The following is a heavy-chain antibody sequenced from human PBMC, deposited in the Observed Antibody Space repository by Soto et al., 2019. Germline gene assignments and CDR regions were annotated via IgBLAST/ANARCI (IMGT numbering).Heavy chain of an antibody. D-gene: IGHD6-19*01. V-gene: IGHV1-2*04. J-gene: IGHJ6*02. CDR3: AVATDLIAVASYYYYYGMEV. CDR1: GYTFTGYY. Sequence: GASVKVSCKASGYTFTGYYMHWVRQAPGQGLEWMGWINPNSGGTNYAQKFQGWVTMTRDTSISTAYMELSRLRSDDTAVYYCAVATDLIAVASYYYYYGMEVWGQGTTVTAP. CDR2: INPNSGGT.